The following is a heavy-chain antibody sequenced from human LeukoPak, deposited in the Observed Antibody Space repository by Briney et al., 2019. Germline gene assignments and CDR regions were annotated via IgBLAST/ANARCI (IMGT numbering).Heavy chain of an antibody. D-gene: IGHD3-10*01. V-gene: IGHV4-61*01. J-gene: IGHJ4*02. Sequence: SETLSLTCSVSGGSISSGSYYWSWVRQPPGKGLEWIGSNDYSGSTNYNPSLKSRVTISVDTSKNQFSLRLTSVTAADTALYYCARGGQTMDTLTYFDLWGQGTLVTVSS. CDR1: GGSISSGSYY. CDR2: NDYSGST. CDR3: ARGGQTMDTLTYFDL.